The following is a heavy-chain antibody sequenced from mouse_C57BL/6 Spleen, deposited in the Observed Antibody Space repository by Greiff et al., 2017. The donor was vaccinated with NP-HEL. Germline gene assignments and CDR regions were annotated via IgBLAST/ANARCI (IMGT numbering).Heavy chain of an antibody. D-gene: IGHD2-3*01. CDR3: ARRGLLYYFDY. CDR1: GYAFSSSW. J-gene: IGHJ2*01. CDR2: IYPGDGDT. Sequence: QVQLQQSGPELVKPGASVKISCKASGYAFSSSWMNWVKQRPGKGLEWIGRIYPGDGDTNYNGKFKGKAILTADKSSSTAYMQLSSLTSEDSAVYFCARRGLLYYFDYWGQGTTLTVSS. V-gene: IGHV1-82*01.